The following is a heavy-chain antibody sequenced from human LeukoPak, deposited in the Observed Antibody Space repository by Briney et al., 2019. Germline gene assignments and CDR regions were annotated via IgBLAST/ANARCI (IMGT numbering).Heavy chain of an antibody. D-gene: IGHD3-22*01. CDR3: ARVEYYYDSSGYLPLFPDY. CDR2: INTNTGNL. V-gene: IGHV7-4-1*02. CDR1: GYTFTSYA. Sequence: ASVKVSCKASGYTFTSYAMNWVRQAPGQGLEWMGWINTNTGNLTYAQGFTGRFVFSLDTSVSTAYLQISSLKAEDTAVYYCARVEYYYDSSGYLPLFPDYWGQGTLVTVSS. J-gene: IGHJ4*02.